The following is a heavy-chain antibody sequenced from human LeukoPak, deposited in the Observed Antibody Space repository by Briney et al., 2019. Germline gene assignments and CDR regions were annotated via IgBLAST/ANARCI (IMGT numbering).Heavy chain of an antibody. V-gene: IGHV1-2*02. D-gene: IGHD2-21*01. CDR1: GYTFAAYY. Sequence: ASVKVSCKTSGYTFAAYYIHWVRQAPGQGGEWMGWVKPNGGGTHYAQKFKDRLTITRDTSISTAYMELSSLESDDTAVYFCAREGVGGAYAMDVWGQGTTVTVSS. CDR3: AREGVGGAYAMDV. J-gene: IGHJ6*02. CDR2: VKPNGGGT.